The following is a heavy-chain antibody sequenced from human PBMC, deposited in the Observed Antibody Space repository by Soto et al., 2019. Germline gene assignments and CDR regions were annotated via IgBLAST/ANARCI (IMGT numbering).Heavy chain of an antibody. D-gene: IGHD6-13*01. CDR1: GGSISSSSYY. J-gene: IGHJ4*02. CDR2: IYYSGST. Sequence: QLQLQESGPGLVKPSETLSLTCTVSGGSISSSSYYWGWIRQPPGKGLEWIGSIYYSGSTYYNPSLKRRVTISVDTSKNQFSLKLSSVTAADTAVYYCARHRGEAAASDYWGQGTLVTVSS. V-gene: IGHV4-39*01. CDR3: ARHRGEAAASDY.